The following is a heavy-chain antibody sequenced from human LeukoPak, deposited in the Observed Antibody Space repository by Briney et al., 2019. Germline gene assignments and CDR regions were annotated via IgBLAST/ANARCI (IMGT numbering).Heavy chain of an antibody. J-gene: IGHJ4*02. Sequence: GGSLRLSCAASGFTFSSYGMHWVRQAPGKGLEWVAFIRYDGSNKYYADSVKGRFTISRDNSKNTLYLQMNSLRAEDTAVYYCAKDDLAYCGGDCYDTNFDYWGQGTLVTVPS. CDR2: IRYDGSNK. V-gene: IGHV3-30*02. D-gene: IGHD2-21*02. CDR1: GFTFSSYG. CDR3: AKDDLAYCGGDCYDTNFDY.